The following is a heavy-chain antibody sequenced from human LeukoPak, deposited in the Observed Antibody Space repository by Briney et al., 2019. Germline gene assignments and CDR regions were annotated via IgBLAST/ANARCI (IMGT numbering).Heavy chain of an antibody. CDR2: IWFDGSGT. Sequence: PGGSLRLSCVASGFTFSNYGMHWVRQAPGKRLEWVAIIWFDGSGTYYADSVRGRVTFSRDNSKNTLYLQMNSVRAEDTVMYCCARHASTHYFDSWGQGTLVTVSS. D-gene: IGHD2/OR15-2a*01. V-gene: IGHV3-33*01. CDR1: GFTFSNYG. CDR3: ARHASTHYFDS. J-gene: IGHJ4*02.